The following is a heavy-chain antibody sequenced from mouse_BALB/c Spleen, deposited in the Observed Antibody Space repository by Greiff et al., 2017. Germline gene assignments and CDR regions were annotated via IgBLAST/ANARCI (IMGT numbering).Heavy chain of an antibody. D-gene: IGHD2-4*01. J-gene: IGHJ2*01. Sequence: VQLQLSGAELVRPGASVKLSCKASGYTFTSYWINWVKQRPGQGLEWIGNIYPSDSYTNYNQKFKDKATLTVDKSSSTAYMQLSSPTSEDSAVYYCTRRSADYDGDYWGQGTTLTVSS. CDR2: IYPSDSYT. CDR1: GYTFTSYW. CDR3: TRRSADYDGDY. V-gene: IGHV1-69*02.